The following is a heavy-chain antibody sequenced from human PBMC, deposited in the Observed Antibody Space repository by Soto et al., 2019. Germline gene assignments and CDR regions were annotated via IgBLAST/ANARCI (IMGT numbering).Heavy chain of an antibody. Sequence: QVQLQESGPGLVKPSQTLSLTCTVSGGSISSGGYYWSWIRQHPGKGLEWIGYIYYSGSTYYNPLLKSRVTISVDTSKNQFSLKLSSVAAADTAVYYCARVVRYSSSWYYWYFDLWGRGTLVTVSS. CDR3: ARVVRYSSSWYYWYFDL. V-gene: IGHV4-31*03. CDR2: IYYSGST. D-gene: IGHD6-13*01. CDR1: GGSISSGGYY. J-gene: IGHJ2*01.